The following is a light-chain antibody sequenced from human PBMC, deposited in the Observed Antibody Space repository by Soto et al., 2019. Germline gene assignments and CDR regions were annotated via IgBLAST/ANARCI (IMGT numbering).Light chain of an antibody. V-gene: IGKV1-9*01. CDR3: QQLNS. Sequence: DIQLTQSPSFLSASVGDRVTITCRASQGISSYLAWYQQKPWKAPKLLIYAASTLQSGVPSRFSGSGSGTECTLTISILQPEDFATYYCQQLNSFGPGTKVDIK. CDR1: QGISSY. J-gene: IGKJ3*01. CDR2: AAS.